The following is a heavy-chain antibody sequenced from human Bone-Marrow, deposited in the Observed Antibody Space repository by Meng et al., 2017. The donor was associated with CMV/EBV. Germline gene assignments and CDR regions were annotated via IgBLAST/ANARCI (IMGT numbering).Heavy chain of an antibody. J-gene: IGHJ4*02. CDR3: ARDRGSGWFDY. Sequence: QVQLQESGPGLGKPSQTLFLTCTVSGGFISSGGYYWSWIRQHPGKGLEWIGYIYYSGSTYYNPSLKSRVTISVDTSKNQFSLKLTSVTAADTAVYYCARDRGSGWFDYWGQGTLVTVSS. V-gene: IGHV4-31*03. CDR2: IYYSGST. D-gene: IGHD6-19*01. CDR1: GGFISSGGYY.